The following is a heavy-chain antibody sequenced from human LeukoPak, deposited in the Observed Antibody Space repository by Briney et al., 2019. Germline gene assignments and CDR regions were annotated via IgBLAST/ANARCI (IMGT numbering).Heavy chain of an antibody. J-gene: IGHJ6*02. Sequence: SETLSLTCTVSGGSISSSTYFWGWIRQPPGKGLEWIGTLYYSGSTYYNPSLKSRVTISVDTSKNQSSLKLNSVTAADTAVYYCSRSVTTSYYYYGMEVWGQGTTVTVSS. CDR2: LYYSGST. D-gene: IGHD4-11*01. V-gene: IGHV4-39*01. CDR3: SRSVTTSYYYYGMEV. CDR1: GGSISSSTYF.